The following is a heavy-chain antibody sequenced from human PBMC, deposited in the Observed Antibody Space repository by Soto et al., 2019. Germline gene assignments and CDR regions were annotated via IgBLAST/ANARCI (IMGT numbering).Heavy chain of an antibody. V-gene: IGHV4-39*01. J-gene: IGHJ5*02. CDR2: IYYSGST. D-gene: IGHD6-6*01. CDR3: ARQALEYSSSGGYNWFDP. Sequence: SETLSLTCTVSGGSISSSSYYWGWIRQPPGKGLEWIGSIYYSGSTYYNPSLKSRVTISVDTSKNQFSLKLSSVTAADTAVYYCARQALEYSSSGGYNWFDPWGQGTLVTAPQ. CDR1: GGSISSSSYY.